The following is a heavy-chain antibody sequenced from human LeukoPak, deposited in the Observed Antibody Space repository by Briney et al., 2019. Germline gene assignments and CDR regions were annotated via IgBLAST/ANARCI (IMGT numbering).Heavy chain of an antibody. CDR2: INHSGST. Sequence: SETLSLTCAVYGGSFSGYYWSWIRQPPGKGLEWIGEINHSGSTNYNPSPKSRGSISVDPSKNQFSLKLSSVTAADTAVYYCARTGQLWLRGYYYYYMDVWGKGTTVTVSS. D-gene: IGHD5-18*01. J-gene: IGHJ6*03. CDR3: ARTGQLWLRGYYYYYMDV. CDR1: GGSFSGYY. V-gene: IGHV4-34*01.